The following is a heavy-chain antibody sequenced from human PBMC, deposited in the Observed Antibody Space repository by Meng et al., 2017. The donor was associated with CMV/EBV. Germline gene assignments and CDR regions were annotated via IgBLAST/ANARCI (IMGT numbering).Heavy chain of an antibody. D-gene: IGHD5-18*01. CDR1: GGSVSSYH. CDR2: VYTSGST. Sequence: PELVPGLGNSFETLSLTRPSFGGSVSSYHWSWMRQAGGNGLEWIGRVYTSGSTNYNPSLKSRVTMSVDTSKNQYSLKLNSVTAADTAVYYCARHGDTAMVVGIDYWGQGTLVTVSS. J-gene: IGHJ4*02. V-gene: IGHV4-4*07. CDR3: ARHGDTAMVVGIDY.